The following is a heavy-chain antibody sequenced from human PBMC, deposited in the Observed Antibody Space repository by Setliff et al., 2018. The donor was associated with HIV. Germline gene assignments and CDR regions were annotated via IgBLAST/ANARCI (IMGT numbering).Heavy chain of an antibody. CDR1: GYSISSGYY. V-gene: IGHV4-61*02. J-gene: IGHJ6*02. CDR3: ARVNAEQLVLTYYYGMDV. Sequence: SETLSLTCAVSGYSISSGYYWNWIRQPAGKGLEWIGRIYTSGSTNYNPALKSRVTISVDTSKNQFSLKLSSVTAADTAVYYCARVNAEQLVLTYYYGMDVWGQGTTVTVSS. CDR2: IYTSGST. D-gene: IGHD6-13*01.